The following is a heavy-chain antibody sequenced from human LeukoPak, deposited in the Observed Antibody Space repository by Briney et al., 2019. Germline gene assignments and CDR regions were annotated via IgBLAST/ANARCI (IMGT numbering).Heavy chain of an antibody. CDR3: ARAGEMRYMDA. CDR1: GFTFSSYS. J-gene: IGHJ6*03. V-gene: IGHV3-21*01. D-gene: IGHD5-24*01. Sequence: GGSLRLSCAASGFTFSSYSMNWVRQAPGKGLEWVSSISSSSSYIYYADSVKGRFTISRDNARNSLFLQMNSLRADDTAIYYCARAGEMRYMDAWGKGTAVTVSS. CDR2: ISSSSSYI.